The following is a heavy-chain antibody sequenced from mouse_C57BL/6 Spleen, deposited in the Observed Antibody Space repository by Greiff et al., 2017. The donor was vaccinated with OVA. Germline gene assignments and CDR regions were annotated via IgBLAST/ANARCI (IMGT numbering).Heavy chain of an antibody. CDR1: GFTFSDYY. CDR3: ARARGHSNYVGMDY. V-gene: IGHV5-16*01. D-gene: IGHD2-5*01. Sequence: EVKLMESEGGLVQPGSSMKLSCTASGFTFSDYYMAWVRQVPEKGLEWVANINYDGSSTYYLDSLKSRFIISRDNAKNILYLQMSSLKSEDTATYYCARARGHSNYVGMDYWGQGTSVTVSS. CDR2: INYDGSST. J-gene: IGHJ4*01.